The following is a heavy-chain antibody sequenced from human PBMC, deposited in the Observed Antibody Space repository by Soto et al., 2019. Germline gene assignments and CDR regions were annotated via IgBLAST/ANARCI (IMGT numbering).Heavy chain of an antibody. CDR2: IIPILGIA. Sequence: QVQLVQSGAEVKKPGSSVKVSCKASGGTFSSYTISWVRQAPGQGLEWMGRIIPILGIANYAQKFQGRVTITADKSTRTAYMELSSLRSEDTAVYYCARGPAYCGGDCYADWGQGTLVTVSS. CDR1: GGTFSSYT. CDR3: ARGPAYCGGDCYAD. D-gene: IGHD2-21*02. V-gene: IGHV1-69*02. J-gene: IGHJ4*02.